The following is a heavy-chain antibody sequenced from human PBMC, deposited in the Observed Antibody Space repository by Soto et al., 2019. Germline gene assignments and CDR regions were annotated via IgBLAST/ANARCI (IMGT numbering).Heavy chain of an antibody. Sequence: QVQLQESGPGLVKPSETLSLTCTVSGGSVSSGSYYWSWIRQPPGKGLEWIGYISYSGNTNYNSSHKSRVTISKDTSDNHFSLKVNSVTAADTAVYYCARYTTGGTGFDYWGQGTLVTVSS. J-gene: IGHJ4*02. D-gene: IGHD1-1*01. CDR2: ISYSGNT. CDR3: ARYTTGGTGFDY. CDR1: GGSVSSGSYY. V-gene: IGHV4-61*01.